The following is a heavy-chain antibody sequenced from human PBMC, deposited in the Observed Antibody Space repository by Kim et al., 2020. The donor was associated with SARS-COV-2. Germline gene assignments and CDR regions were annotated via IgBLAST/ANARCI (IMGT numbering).Heavy chain of an antibody. J-gene: IGHJ4*02. CDR1: GFTFSRHS. CDR3: ARVSLGDRSSSYYFDL. V-gene: IGHV3-21*01. D-gene: IGHD6-6*01. Sequence: GGSLRLSCAASGFTFSRHSMNWVRQAPGKGLEWVASISSSSNYIEYADSVKGRFTISRDNARTTLYLQMNSLRAEDTAVYYCARVSLGDRSSSYYFDLWGQGTLVTVSS. CDR2: ISSSSNYI.